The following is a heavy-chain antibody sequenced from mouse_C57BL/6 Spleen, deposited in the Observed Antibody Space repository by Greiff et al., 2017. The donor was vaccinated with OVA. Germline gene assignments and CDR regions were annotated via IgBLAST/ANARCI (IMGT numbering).Heavy chain of an antibody. V-gene: IGHV5-12*01. CDR3: ARMGYGSSYENYFDY. Sequence: EVKVVESGGGLVQPGGSLKLSCAASGFTFSDYYMYWVRQTPEKRLEWVAYISNGGGSTYYPDTVKGRFTISRDNAKNTLYLQMSRLKSEDTAMYYCARMGYGSSYENYFDYWGQGTTLTVSS. J-gene: IGHJ2*01. CDR2: ISNGGGST. D-gene: IGHD1-1*01. CDR1: GFTFSDYY.